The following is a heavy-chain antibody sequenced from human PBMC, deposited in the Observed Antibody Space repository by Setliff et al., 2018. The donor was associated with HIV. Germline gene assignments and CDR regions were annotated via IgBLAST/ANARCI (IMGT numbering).Heavy chain of an antibody. CDR2: IYWDDDK. CDR1: GDSITTNY. D-gene: IGHD3-10*01. V-gene: IGHV2-5*08. J-gene: IGHJ3*02. CDR3: AEGRFGANDAFDI. Sequence: KPSETLSLTCTVSGDSITTNYWSWIRQSPGKALEWLALIYWDDDKRYSPSLKTRLTITRDTSKNQVVLTMTNVDSVDTATYYCAEGRFGANDAFDIWGQGTMVTV.